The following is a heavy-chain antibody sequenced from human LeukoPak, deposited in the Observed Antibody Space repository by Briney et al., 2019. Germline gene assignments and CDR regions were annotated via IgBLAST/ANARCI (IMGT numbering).Heavy chain of an antibody. CDR3: AKGPRAATPHYYYMDV. Sequence: PGGSLRLSCAASAFTFSSYGMHWVRQAPGKGLEWVAFIRYDGSSKYYADSVKGRFTISRDNSKNTLYLQMNSLRAEDTAVYYCAKGPRAATPHYYYMDVWGKGTTVTVSS. V-gene: IGHV3-30*02. D-gene: IGHD2-15*01. CDR1: AFTFSSYG. CDR2: IRYDGSSK. J-gene: IGHJ6*03.